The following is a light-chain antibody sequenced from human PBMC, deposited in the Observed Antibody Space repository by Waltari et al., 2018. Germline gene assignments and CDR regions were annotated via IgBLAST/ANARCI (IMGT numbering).Light chain of an antibody. CDR3: QQLKNSPLT. J-gene: IGKJ4*01. CDR2: AAS. Sequence: DIQLTQSPSFLSASVGDRVTITCRASQDITSFLAWYQQKPGKAPKLLIFAASTLQGGVPSRFSGSGSGTEFTLTISSLLPEDFATYYCQQLKNSPLTFGGGTKVEIK. V-gene: IGKV1-9*01. CDR1: QDITSF.